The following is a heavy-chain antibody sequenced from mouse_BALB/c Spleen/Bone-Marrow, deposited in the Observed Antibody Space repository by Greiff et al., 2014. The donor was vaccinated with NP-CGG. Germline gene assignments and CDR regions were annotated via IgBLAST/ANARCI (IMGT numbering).Heavy chain of an antibody. D-gene: IGHD2-10*02. CDR3: VRSGGRYGAMDY. J-gene: IGHJ4*01. Sequence: EVKLLESGGGLVKPGGSLKLSCTASGFTFSDYYMCWIRQTPEKRLEWVATVSDGGNYTYYPDSVKGRFTISRDNAKNNLYLQMSSLKSEDTAMYYCVRSGGRYGAMDYWGQGTSVTVSS. CDR1: GFTFSDYY. V-gene: IGHV5-4*02. CDR2: VSDGGNYT.